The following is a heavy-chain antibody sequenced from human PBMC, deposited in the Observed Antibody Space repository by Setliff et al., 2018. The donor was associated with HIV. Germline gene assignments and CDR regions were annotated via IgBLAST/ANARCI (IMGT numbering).Heavy chain of an antibody. J-gene: IGHJ3*02. Sequence: PSETLSLTCAVYGTSFSDYYWTWVRQTPGKGLEWIGEINHSGGTNYNPSLKSRVTISVDTSKNQFSLKLSSVTAADTAVYYCARGQPQGGGTYWSAFDIWGQGTMVTVSS. CDR3: ARGQPQGGGTYWSAFDI. CDR1: GTSFSDYY. CDR2: INHSGGT. D-gene: IGHD1-26*01. V-gene: IGHV4-34*01.